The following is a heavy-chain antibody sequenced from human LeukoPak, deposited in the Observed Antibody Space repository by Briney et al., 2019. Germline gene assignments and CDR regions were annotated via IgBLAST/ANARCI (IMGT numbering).Heavy chain of an antibody. CDR3: ARRGLRGSGSDG. CDR1: ADSINSYY. D-gene: IGHD5-24*01. J-gene: IGHJ4*02. CDR2: IYYSGST. V-gene: IGHV4-59*12. Sequence: SETLSLTCTVSADSINSYYWSWIRQPPGKGLEWIGYIYYSGSTNYNPSLKSRVTISVDTSKNQFSLKLSSVTAADTAVYYCARRGLRGSGSDGWGQGTLVTVSS.